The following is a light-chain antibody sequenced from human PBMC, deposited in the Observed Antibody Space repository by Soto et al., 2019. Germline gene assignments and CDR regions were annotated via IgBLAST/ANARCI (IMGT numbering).Light chain of an antibody. V-gene: IGKV1-33*01. CDR2: DAS. Sequence: DIQMTQSPSSLSASVGDRVTITCQASQDISNYLNWYQQKPGKAPKLLIYDASNLETGVPSRFSGSGSGTDFTLTISSLQTEDIATYYCQQSYGTPMYTFGQGTKLEIK. J-gene: IGKJ2*01. CDR1: QDISNY. CDR3: QQSYGTPMYT.